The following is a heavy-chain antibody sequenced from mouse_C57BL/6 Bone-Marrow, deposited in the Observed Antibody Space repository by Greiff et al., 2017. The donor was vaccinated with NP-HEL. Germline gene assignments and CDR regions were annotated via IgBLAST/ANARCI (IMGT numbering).Heavy chain of an antibody. CDR3: ARWGLPFDY. D-gene: IGHD2-4*01. J-gene: IGHJ2*01. V-gene: IGHV1-26*01. CDR2: INPNNGGT. Sequence: EVKLMESGPELVKPGASVKISCKASGYTFTDYYMNWVKQSHGKSLEWIGDINPNNGGTSYNQKFKGKATLTVDKSSSTAYMELRSLTSEDSAVYYCARWGLPFDYWGQGTTLTVSS. CDR1: GYTFTDYY.